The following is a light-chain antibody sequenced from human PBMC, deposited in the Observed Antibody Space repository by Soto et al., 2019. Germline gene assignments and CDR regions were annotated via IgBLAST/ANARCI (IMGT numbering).Light chain of an antibody. J-gene: IGLJ1*01. CDR3: AAWDDNLNGPGYV. V-gene: IGLV1-44*01. CDR1: SSNIGGNT. CDR2: SNY. Sequence: QSVLTQPPSASGTPGQRVTISCSGSSSNIGGNTVNWYQQLPGTAPKLLIYSNYQRPPGVPDRFSGSKSGTSASLAISGLQSEDEADYYCAAWDDNLNGPGYVFGTGTKVTVL.